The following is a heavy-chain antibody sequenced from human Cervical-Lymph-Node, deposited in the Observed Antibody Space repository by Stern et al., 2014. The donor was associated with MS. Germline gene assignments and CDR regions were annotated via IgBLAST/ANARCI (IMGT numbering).Heavy chain of an antibody. CDR2: IYPGDSET. V-gene: IGHV5-51*03. CDR1: GYRFTNNW. D-gene: IGHD5-24*01. Sequence: VQLVQSGAEVKKPGESLRISCEGSGYRFTNNWIGWVRQMPGKGLEWMGIIYPGDSETRYSPSFQGQVTLLVDKSNTTASLRRSSRKASDTAIYYCARRGDGYMGIDYWGQGTLVTVSS. CDR3: ARRGDGYMGIDY. J-gene: IGHJ4*02.